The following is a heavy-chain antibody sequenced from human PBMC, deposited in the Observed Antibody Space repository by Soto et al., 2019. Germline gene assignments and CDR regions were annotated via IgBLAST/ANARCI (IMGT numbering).Heavy chain of an antibody. V-gene: IGHV1-24*01. CDR1: GYTLTELS. CDR2: FDPEDGET. D-gene: IGHD3-10*01. J-gene: IGHJ3*02. Sequence: QVQLVQSGAEVKKPGASVKVSCKVSGYTLTELSMHWVRQAPGKGLEWMGGFDPEDGETIYAQKFQGRVTMTEDTSKDTAYMELSSLRSEDTAVYYCATVGGFGPTSNDAFDIWGQGTMVTVSS. CDR3: ATVGGFGPTSNDAFDI.